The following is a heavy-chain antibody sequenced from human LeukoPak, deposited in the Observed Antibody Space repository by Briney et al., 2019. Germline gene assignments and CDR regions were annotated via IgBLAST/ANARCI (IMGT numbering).Heavy chain of an antibody. V-gene: IGHV3-30-3*01. CDR1: GFTFSSYA. J-gene: IGHJ6*02. CDR3: ARDLYYYGSGSFGKYYYYGMDV. D-gene: IGHD3-10*01. CDR2: ISYDGSNK. Sequence: RSGGSLRLSCAASGFTFSSYAMHWVRQAPGKGLEWVAVISYDGSNKYYADSVKGRFTISRDNSKNTLYLQMNSLRAEDTAVYYCARDLYYYGSGSFGKYYYYGMDVWGQGTTVTVSS.